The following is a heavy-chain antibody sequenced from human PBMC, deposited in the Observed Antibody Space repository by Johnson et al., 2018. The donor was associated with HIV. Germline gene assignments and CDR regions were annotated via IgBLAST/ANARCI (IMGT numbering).Heavy chain of an antibody. J-gene: IGHJ3*01. V-gene: IGHV3-30-3*01. CDR3: ARVQRSGWFHTDAFDL. CDR2: ISYDGSNK. CDR1: GFTFSSYA. D-gene: IGHD6-19*01. Sequence: QVQLVESGGGLVHPGGSLRLSCATSGFTFSSYAMHWVRQAPGKGLEWVAVISYDGSNKYYADSVKGRFTVSRDNSNNILFLQMSSLRSDDTAVYFCARVQRSGWFHTDAFDLWGQGTMVTVSS.